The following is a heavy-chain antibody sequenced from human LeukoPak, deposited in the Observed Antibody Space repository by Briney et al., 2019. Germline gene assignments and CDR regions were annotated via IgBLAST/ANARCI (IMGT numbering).Heavy chain of an antibody. J-gene: IGHJ4*02. Sequence: SGTLSLTCAVSGGSISSSNWWSWVRQPPGKGLEWIGEIYHSGSTNYNPSLKSRVTISVDKSKNQFSLKLSSVTAADMAVYYCASLGLRLGELSSYYFDYWGQGTLVTVSS. CDR2: IYHSGST. CDR1: GGSISSSNW. V-gene: IGHV4-4*02. CDR3: ASLGLRLGELSSYYFDY. D-gene: IGHD3-16*02.